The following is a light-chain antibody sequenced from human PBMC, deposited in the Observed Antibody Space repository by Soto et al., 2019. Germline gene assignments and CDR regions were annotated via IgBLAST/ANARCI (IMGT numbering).Light chain of an antibody. CDR1: NIGSRS. V-gene: IGLV3-21*02. Sequence: SYELTQPPSVSVAPRQTATITCGGNNIGSRSVHWYQQKSGQAPVLVVFDDSVRPSGIPERISGYNSGNTATLTISGVEVGDEADYYCQVWDTTSDHWMFGGGTELTVL. J-gene: IGLJ3*02. CDR2: DDS. CDR3: QVWDTTSDHWM.